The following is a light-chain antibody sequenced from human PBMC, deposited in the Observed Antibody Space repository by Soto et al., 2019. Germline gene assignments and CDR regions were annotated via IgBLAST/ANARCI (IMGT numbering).Light chain of an antibody. Sequence: SYELTQPPSVSVAPGKTAMISCGGNNIGSKSVHWYQQKPGQAPVLLIYYNSDRPSGIPERFSGSTSGNTATLTISRVEAGDEADYSCQVWDSTTDHPYVVFGGGTKVTVL. CDR1: NIGSKS. J-gene: IGLJ2*01. CDR2: YNS. CDR3: QVWDSTTDHPYVV. V-gene: IGLV3-21*04.